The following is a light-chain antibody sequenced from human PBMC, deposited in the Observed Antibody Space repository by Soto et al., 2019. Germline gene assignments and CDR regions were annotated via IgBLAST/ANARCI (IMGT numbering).Light chain of an antibody. CDR3: CSYAGNGAWV. CDR1: SGDVGNYDL. Sequence: QSALTQPASVSGSPGQLITISCSGSSGDVGNYDLVSWYQQIPGKAPQLMIFEVSRRPSRVSDRFSGSKSGNTASLTISGLQAEDEGDFYCCSYAGNGAWVFGGGTKLTVL. CDR2: EVS. J-gene: IGLJ3*02. V-gene: IGLV2-23*02.